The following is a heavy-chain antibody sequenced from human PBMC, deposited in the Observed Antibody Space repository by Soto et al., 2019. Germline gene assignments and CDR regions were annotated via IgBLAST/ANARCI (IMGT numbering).Heavy chain of an antibody. Sequence: GGSLRLSCAASGFTFSSYAMSWVRQAPGKGLEWVSAISGSGGSTYYADSVKGRFTISRANSKNTLYLQMNSLRAEDTAVYYCAKVLQQLVLLRAYYFDYWGQGTLVTVSS. CDR3: AKVLQQLVLLRAYYFDY. CDR2: ISGSGGST. J-gene: IGHJ4*02. CDR1: GFTFSSYA. D-gene: IGHD6-13*01. V-gene: IGHV3-23*01.